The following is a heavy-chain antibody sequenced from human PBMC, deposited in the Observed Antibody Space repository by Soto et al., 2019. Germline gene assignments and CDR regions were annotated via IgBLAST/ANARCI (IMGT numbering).Heavy chain of an antibody. Sequence: EVQLLESGGGLVQQGGSLRLSXLAXGFSFRXYGMTWVRQAPGKGLEWVSSISVSGDNTYYADSVKGRITISRDDSKSTVFLQMNSLRAEDTAVYHCAIGGLLSTAIDPWGQGTLVTVSS. D-gene: IGHD1-1*01. CDR2: ISVSGDNT. V-gene: IGHV3-23*01. CDR3: AIGGLLSTAIDP. J-gene: IGHJ5*02. CDR1: GFSFRXYG.